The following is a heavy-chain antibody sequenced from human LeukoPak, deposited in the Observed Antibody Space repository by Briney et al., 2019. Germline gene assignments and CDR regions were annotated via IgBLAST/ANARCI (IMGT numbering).Heavy chain of an antibody. D-gene: IGHD4-23*01. J-gene: IGHJ2*01. V-gene: IGHV4-59*01. CDR1: GGSINSYY. CDR3: ARGWYGGNYWYFDL. CDR2: IYYRGNT. Sequence: SETLSLTCTVSGGSINSYYWSWIRQPPGKGLEWIRCIYYRGNTNYNPSLESRVTISVDTSKNQFSLNLSSLTAADTAVYYCARGWYGGNYWYFDLWGRGTLVPVSS.